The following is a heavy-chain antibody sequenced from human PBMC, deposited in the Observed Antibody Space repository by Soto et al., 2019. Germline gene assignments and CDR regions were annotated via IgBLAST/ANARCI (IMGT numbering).Heavy chain of an antibody. V-gene: IGHV4-4*02. D-gene: IGHD6-19*01. CDR3: AYSTGWYRHDV. CDR2: ILHSGET. CDR1: GDSITNSRW. Sequence: QVQLQESGPELVKPSGTLSLTGAVSGDSITNSRWWTWVRQPPGKGLEWIGDILHSGETNYNPSLKSRVFISVDKSQNQFSLRVSSVTAADTAVYYCAYSTGWYRHDVWGQGTLVTVSS. J-gene: IGHJ3*01.